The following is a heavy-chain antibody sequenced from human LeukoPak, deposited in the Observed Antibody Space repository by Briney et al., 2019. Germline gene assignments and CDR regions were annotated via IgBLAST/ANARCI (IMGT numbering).Heavy chain of an antibody. V-gene: IGHV1-69*04. D-gene: IGHD3-22*01. CDR3: ARGPYYYDSSGSGAFDI. CDR2: IIPILGIA. Sequence: GASVKVSCKASGGTFSSYAISWVRQAPGQGLEWMGRIIPILGIANYAQKFQGRVTITADKSTSTAYMELSSLRSEDTAVYYCARGPYYYDSSGSGAFDIWGQGTMVTVSS. J-gene: IGHJ3*02. CDR1: GGTFSSYA.